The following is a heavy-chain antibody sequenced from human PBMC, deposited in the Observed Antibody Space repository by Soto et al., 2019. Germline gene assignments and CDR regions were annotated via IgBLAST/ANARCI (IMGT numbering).Heavy chain of an antibody. D-gene: IGHD6-19*01. CDR3: ARGGLLPDS. V-gene: IGHV4-30-2*01. J-gene: IGHJ4*02. CDR2: ISHSGST. Sequence: QLQLQESGSGLVKPSQTLSLTCAVSGGSTSSGGYSWSWLRQPPGKGLEWIGYISHSGSTYYNPSLKGRVPISVDPSKNQFSLGRSAATAADTAVYYWARGGLLPDSGGQGTLFTLSP. CDR1: GGSTSSGGYS.